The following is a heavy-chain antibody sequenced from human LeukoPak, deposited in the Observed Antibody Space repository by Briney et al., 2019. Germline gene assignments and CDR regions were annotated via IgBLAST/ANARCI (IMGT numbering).Heavy chain of an antibody. CDR3: ARLYVWGSYRYRGDC. J-gene: IGHJ4*02. CDR2: INHSGGT. Sequence: PSETLSLTCAVYGGSFSGYYWSWIRQPPGKGLEWIGEINHSGGTNYNPSLKSRVTISVDTSKNQFSLKLSSVTAADTAVYYCARLYVWGSYRYRGDCWGQGTLVTVSS. V-gene: IGHV4-34*01. CDR1: GGSFSGYY. D-gene: IGHD3-16*02.